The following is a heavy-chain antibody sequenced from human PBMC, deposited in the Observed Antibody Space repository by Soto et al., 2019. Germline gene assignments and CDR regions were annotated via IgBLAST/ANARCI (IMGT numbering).Heavy chain of an antibody. Sequence: EVQLVESGGGLVKPGGSLRLSCAASGFTFSNAWMSWVRQAPGKGLEWVSAISGSGGSTYYADSVKGRFTISRDNSKNTLYLQMNSLRAEDTAVYYCAPSPRRRFLEWFRGWFDPWGQGTLVTVSS. J-gene: IGHJ5*02. V-gene: IGHV3-23*04. CDR2: ISGSGGST. D-gene: IGHD3-3*01. CDR3: APSPRRRFLEWFRGWFDP. CDR1: GFTFSNAW.